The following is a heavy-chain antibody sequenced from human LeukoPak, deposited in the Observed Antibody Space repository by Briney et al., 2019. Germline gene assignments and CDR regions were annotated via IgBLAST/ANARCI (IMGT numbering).Heavy chain of an antibody. Sequence: SETLSLTCAVYGGSFSDYYWSWIRKPPGKALEWIGEINHSGSTYYNPSLKSRVTISVDTSKNQFSLKLNSVTAADTAVYYCARDVDTAMVTGGFDYWGQGTLVTVSS. CDR3: ARDVDTAMVTGGFDY. D-gene: IGHD5-18*01. V-gene: IGHV4-34*01. CDR2: INHSGST. J-gene: IGHJ4*02. CDR1: GGSFSDYY.